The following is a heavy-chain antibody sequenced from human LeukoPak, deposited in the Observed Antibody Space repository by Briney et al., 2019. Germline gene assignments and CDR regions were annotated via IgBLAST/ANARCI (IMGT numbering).Heavy chain of an antibody. V-gene: IGHV3-48*04. Sequence: GGSLRLSCAASGFTFSSYSMNWVRQAPGKGLEWVSYISSSSSTIYYADSVKGRFTISRDNAKNSLYLQMNSLRAEDTAVYYCASEGGYNPGWGQGTLVTVSS. D-gene: IGHD5-24*01. J-gene: IGHJ4*02. CDR3: ASEGGYNPG. CDR1: GFTFSSYS. CDR2: ISSSSSTI.